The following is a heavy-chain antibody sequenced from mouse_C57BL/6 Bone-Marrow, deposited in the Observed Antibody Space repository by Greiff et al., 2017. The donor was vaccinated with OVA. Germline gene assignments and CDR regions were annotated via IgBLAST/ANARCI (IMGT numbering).Heavy chain of an antibody. Sequence: EVKVVESGGDLVKPGGSLKLSCAASGFTFSSYGMSWVRQTPDKRLEWVATISSGGRYTYYPDSVKGRFTISRDNAKNTLYLQMSSLKSEDTAMYYCARYWYYAMDYWGQGTSVTVSS. D-gene: IGHD4-1*01. J-gene: IGHJ4*01. CDR1: GFTFSSYG. CDR2: ISSGGRYT. CDR3: ARYWYYAMDY. V-gene: IGHV5-6*01.